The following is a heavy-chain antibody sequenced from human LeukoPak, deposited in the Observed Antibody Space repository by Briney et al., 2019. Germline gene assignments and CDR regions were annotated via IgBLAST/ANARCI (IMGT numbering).Heavy chain of an antibody. V-gene: IGHV3-53*01. CDR1: GFTVSINS. CDR2: IYSDNT. Sequence: GGSLRLSCTVSGFTVSINSMSWVRQDPGKGLEGVSFIYSDNTHYSDSVKGRFTISRDNSKNTLYLQMNSLRAEDTAVYYCARRAGAYSHPYDYWGQGTLVTVSS. J-gene: IGHJ4*02. D-gene: IGHD4/OR15-4a*01. CDR3: ARRAGAYSHPYDY.